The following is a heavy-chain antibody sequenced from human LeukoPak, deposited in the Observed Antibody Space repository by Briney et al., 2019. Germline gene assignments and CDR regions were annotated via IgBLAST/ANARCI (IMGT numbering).Heavy chain of an antibody. CDR3: ARRPTYYYDSSGYSHGMDV. J-gene: IGHJ6*02. V-gene: IGHV1-18*01. D-gene: IGHD3-22*01. CDR1: GYTFTSYG. CDR2: ISAYNGNT. Sequence: ASVKVSCKASGYTFTSYGISWVRQAPGQGLEWMGWISAYNGNTNYAQKLQGRVTMTTDTSTSTAYMELSSLRSEDTAVYYCARRPTYYYDSSGYSHGMDVWGQGTTVTVSS.